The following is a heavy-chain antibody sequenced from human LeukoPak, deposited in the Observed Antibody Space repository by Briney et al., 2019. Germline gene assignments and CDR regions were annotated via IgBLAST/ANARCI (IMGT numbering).Heavy chain of an antibody. J-gene: IGHJ4*02. D-gene: IGHD6-13*01. CDR3: ARAAAAGGHYFDY. CDR2: INHSGST. Sequence: SETLSLTCAVYGGSFSGYYWSWIRQPPGKGLEWIGEINHSGSTNYNPSLKSRVTISVDTSKNQFSLKLSSVTAADTVVYYCARAAAAGGHYFDYWGQGTLVTVSS. CDR1: GGSFSGYY. V-gene: IGHV4-34*01.